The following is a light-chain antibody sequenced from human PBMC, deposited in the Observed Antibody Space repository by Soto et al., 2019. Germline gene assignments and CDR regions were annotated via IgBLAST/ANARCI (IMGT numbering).Light chain of an antibody. CDR1: QSVGIY. J-gene: IGKJ5*01. CDR3: QHRSTWPRA. V-gene: IGKV3-11*01. Sequence: EIVLTQSPATLSLSPGERATLSCRASQSVGIYLGWYQLRPGQAPRLLIYDASKRAAGIPARFSGSGSGTDFTLTINSLEPEDFAVYYCQHRSTWPRAFGQGTRLEIK. CDR2: DAS.